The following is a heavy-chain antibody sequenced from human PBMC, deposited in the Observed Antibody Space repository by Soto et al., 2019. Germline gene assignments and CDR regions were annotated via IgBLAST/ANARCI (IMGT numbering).Heavy chain of an antibody. CDR1: GVSISSSSYY. CDR3: ARRRAGYSSSWAYYYYGMDV. Sequence: SETLSLTCAVSGVSISSSSYYWGWIRQPPGKGLEWIGSIYYSGSTYYNPSLKSRVTISVDTSKNQFSLKLSSVTAADTAVYYCARRRAGYSSSWAYYYYGMDVWGQGTTVTVSS. CDR2: IYYSGST. V-gene: IGHV4-39*01. J-gene: IGHJ6*02. D-gene: IGHD6-13*01.